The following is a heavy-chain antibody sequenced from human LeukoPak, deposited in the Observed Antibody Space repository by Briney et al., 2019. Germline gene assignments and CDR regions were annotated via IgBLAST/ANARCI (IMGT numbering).Heavy chain of an antibody. Sequence: SSQTLSLTCTVSGGSISSGSYYWSWIRQPAGKGLERIGRIYTSGSTNYNPSLKSRVTISVDTSKNQFSLKLSFVTAADTAVYYCARAEVNWNDVGYDYWGQGTLVTVSS. J-gene: IGHJ4*02. D-gene: IGHD1-1*01. CDR1: GGSISSGSYY. CDR3: ARAEVNWNDVGYDY. CDR2: IYTSGST. V-gene: IGHV4-61*02.